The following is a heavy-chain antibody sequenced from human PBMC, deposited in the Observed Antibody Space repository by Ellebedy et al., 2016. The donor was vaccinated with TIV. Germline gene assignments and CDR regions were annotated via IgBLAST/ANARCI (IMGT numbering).Heavy chain of an antibody. D-gene: IGHD6-19*01. Sequence: ASVKVSCXASGYTFASYEISWVRQATGQGREWMGLINPGSGHTVYAQRLQGRLTMTRDTSISTAYMEVSGLRSGDTAVYYCARGWDSSGWPDYWGQGTLVTVSS. CDR1: GYTFASYE. CDR3: ARGWDSSGWPDY. V-gene: IGHV1-8*01. CDR2: INPGSGHT. J-gene: IGHJ4*02.